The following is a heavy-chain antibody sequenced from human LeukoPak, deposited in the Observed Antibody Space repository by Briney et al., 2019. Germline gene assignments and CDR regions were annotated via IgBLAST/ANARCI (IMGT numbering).Heavy chain of an antibody. V-gene: IGHV3-64D*06. D-gene: IGHD6-13*01. J-gene: IGHJ4*02. CDR1: AFTFSSYA. Sequence: GGSLRLSCSASAFTFSSYAMHWVRQAPGKGLEFVSGINNNGGSTYYADSVKGRFTISRDNSKNTLYLQMSRLRIEDTAVFYCVKGGSSTRYDSGNAPIDYWGQGTLVTVSS. CDR2: INNNGGST. CDR3: VKGGSSTRYDSGNAPIDY.